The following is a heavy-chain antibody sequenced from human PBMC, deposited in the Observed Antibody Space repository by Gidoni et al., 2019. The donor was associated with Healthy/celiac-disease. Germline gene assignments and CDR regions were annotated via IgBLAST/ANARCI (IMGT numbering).Heavy chain of an antibody. D-gene: IGHD2-15*01. CDR3: ARADRNCSGGSFYYAFDI. CDR2: LYHSGST. Sequence: GGSITSSNWWRWVRPPPGKGLEWIGELYHSGSTNYNPSLKSRVTISVDKSKNQFSLKLSSVTAADTAVYYCARADRNCSGGSFYYAFDIWGQGTMVTVSS. V-gene: IGHV4-4*02. CDR1: GGSITSSNW. J-gene: IGHJ3*02.